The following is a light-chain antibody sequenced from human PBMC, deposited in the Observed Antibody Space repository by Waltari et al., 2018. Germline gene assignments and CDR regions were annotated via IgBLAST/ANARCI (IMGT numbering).Light chain of an antibody. J-gene: IGLJ3*02. V-gene: IGLV1-44*01. CDR2: ANY. Sequence: QSVVTQAPSASGTPGQTVTISCSGDTPNIGSNHVTWYQQVPGTAPKVLVFANYHRPSGVPDRFSASKSGTSASLVISGLQSEDEADYFCATWDDSLIGRVFGGGTKLTVL. CDR1: TPNIGSNH. CDR3: ATWDDSLIGRV.